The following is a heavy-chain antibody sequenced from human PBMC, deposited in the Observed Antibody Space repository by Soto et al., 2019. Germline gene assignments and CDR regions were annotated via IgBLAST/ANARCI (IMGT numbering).Heavy chain of an antibody. CDR2: ITITSDTT. CDR3: TRVVEKATILGY. J-gene: IGHJ4*02. D-gene: IGHD2-2*01. CDR1: GFMLSGYS. Sequence: GGSLRLSCVASGFMLSGYSMNWVRQAPGKGLEWISFITITSDTTYYSDSVMGRFTVSRDNAQNTLYLQLNSLRDEDTAVYYCTRVVEKATILGYWGQGTLVTVSS. V-gene: IGHV3-48*02.